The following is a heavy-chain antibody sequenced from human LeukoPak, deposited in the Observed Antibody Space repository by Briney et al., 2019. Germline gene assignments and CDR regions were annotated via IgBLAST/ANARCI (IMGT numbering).Heavy chain of an antibody. D-gene: IGHD3-10*01. CDR1: GYTFTSYD. V-gene: IGHV1-46*01. Sequence: ASVKVSCKASGYTFTSYDMHWVRQAPGQGLEWMGIINPSGDSTSYAQKFQGRVTMTRDTSTSTVYMELSSLRSEDTAVYYCARGGFTTMVRGVIITLDAFDIWGQGTMVTVSS. J-gene: IGHJ3*02. CDR2: INPSGDST. CDR3: ARGGFTTMVRGVIITLDAFDI.